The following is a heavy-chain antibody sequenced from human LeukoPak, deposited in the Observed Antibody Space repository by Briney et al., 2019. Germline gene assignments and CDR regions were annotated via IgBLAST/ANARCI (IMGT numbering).Heavy chain of an antibody. CDR1: GFTFSSYA. CDR3: AREEAGITMVRGALAWGSMGLYYFDY. D-gene: IGHD3-10*01. V-gene: IGHV3-23*01. Sequence: PGGSLRLSCAASGFTFSSYAMSWVRQAPGKGLEWVSAISGSGGSTYYADSVKGRFTISRDNAKNSLYLQMNSLRAEDTAVYYCAREEAGITMVRGALAWGSMGLYYFDYWGQGTLVTVSS. J-gene: IGHJ4*02. CDR2: ISGSGGST.